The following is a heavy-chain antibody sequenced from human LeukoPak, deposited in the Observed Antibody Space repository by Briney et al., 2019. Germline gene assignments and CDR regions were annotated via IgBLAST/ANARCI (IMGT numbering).Heavy chain of an antibody. V-gene: IGHV3-7*04. CDR3: ARELFFWSGSHPATSLDY. D-gene: IGHD3-3*01. Sequence: PGGSLRLSCAASGFTFSTYWMTWVRQAPGKGLEWVANIKQDGSGKYYVDSVKGRFTISRDNAKNSLYLQINSLRAEDTAVYYCARELFFWSGSHPATSLDYWGQGTLVTVSS. CDR1: GFTFSTYW. J-gene: IGHJ4*02. CDR2: IKQDGSGK.